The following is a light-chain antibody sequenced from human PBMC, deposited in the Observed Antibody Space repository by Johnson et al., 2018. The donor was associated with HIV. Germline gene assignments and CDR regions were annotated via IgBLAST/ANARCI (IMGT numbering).Light chain of an antibody. CDR2: DNN. V-gene: IGLV1-51*01. Sequence: QSVLTQPPSVSAAPGQKVTISCSGSTSNIGNNFVSWYQHLPGTAPTLLIYDNNKRPSGIPDRFSGSKSGPSATLGITGLQTGDEADYYCGTWDSSLRVGFFGTGTKVTVL. CDR3: GTWDSSLRVGF. J-gene: IGLJ1*01. CDR1: TSNIGNNF.